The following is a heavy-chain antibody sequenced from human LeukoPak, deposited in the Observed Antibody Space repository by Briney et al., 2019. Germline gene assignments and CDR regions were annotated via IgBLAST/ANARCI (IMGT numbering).Heavy chain of an antibody. V-gene: IGHV4-31*03. CDR2: IYYSGST. J-gene: IGHJ5*02. D-gene: IGHD2-2*01. CDR3: ATFNGSYCSSTSCYVFDP. Sequence: SETLSLTCTVSGGSISSGGYYWSWIRQHPGKGLEWLGYIYYSGSTYYNPSLKSRVTISVDTSKNQFSLKLSSVTAADTAVYYCATFNGSYCSSTSCYVFDPWGQGTLVTVSS. CDR1: GGSISSGGYY.